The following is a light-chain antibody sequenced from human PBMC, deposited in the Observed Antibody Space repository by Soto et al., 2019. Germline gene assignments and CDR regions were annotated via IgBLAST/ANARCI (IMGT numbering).Light chain of an antibody. V-gene: IGLV1-40*01. CDR1: SSNIGAGYD. J-gene: IGLJ1*01. CDR3: QSYDSSLSGSYV. CDR2: GNS. Sequence: QSVLTQPPSVSEAPGQRVTISCTGSSSNIGAGYDVHWYQQLPGTAPKLLISGNSNRPSGVPDRFSGSKSGTSASLAITGLQAEDEADYYCQSYDSSLSGSYVFGTGTKVTVL.